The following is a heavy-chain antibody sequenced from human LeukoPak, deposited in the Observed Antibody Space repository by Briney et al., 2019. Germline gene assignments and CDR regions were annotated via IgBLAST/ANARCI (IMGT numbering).Heavy chain of an antibody. D-gene: IGHD2-8*01. CDR1: GGSISSGDYY. CDR2: IYYSGST. Sequence: SETLSLTCTVSGGSISSGDYYWSWIRQPPGKGLEWIGYIYYSGSTFYNPSLKSRVTMLVDTSKNQFSQKLNSVAAADAAVYYCARGILINTFDIWGQGTKVTVSS. CDR3: ARGILINTFDI. J-gene: IGHJ3*02. V-gene: IGHV4-30-4*01.